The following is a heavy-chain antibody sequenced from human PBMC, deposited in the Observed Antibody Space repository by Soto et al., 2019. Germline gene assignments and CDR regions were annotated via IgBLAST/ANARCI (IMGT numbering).Heavy chain of an antibody. CDR2: IYYSGST. CDR3: ARGSYYDFWSGSSPYYYYYGMDV. CDR1: GGSISSGGYY. Sequence: SETLSLTCTVSGGSISSGGYYWSWIRQHPGKGLEWIGYIYYSGSTYYNPSPKSRVTISVDTSKNQFSLKLSSVTAADTAVYYCARGSYYDFWSGSSPYYYYYGMDVWGQGTTVTVSS. J-gene: IGHJ6*02. D-gene: IGHD3-3*01. V-gene: IGHV4-31*03.